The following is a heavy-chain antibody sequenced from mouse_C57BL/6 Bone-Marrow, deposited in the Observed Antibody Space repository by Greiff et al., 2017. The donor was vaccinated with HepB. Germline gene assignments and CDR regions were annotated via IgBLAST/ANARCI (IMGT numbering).Heavy chain of an antibody. J-gene: IGHJ3*01. Sequence: DVKLVESGGGLVKPGGSLKLSCAASGFTFSSYTMSWVRQTPEKRLEWVATISGGGGNTYYPDSVKGRFTISRDNAKNTLYLQMSSLRSEDTALYYCARSKVPRFAYWGQGTLVTVSA. CDR1: GFTFSSYT. V-gene: IGHV5-9*01. CDR3: ARSKVPRFAY. CDR2: ISGGGGNT.